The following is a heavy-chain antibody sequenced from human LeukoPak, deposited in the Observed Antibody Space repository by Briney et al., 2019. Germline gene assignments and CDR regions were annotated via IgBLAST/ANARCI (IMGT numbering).Heavy chain of an antibody. D-gene: IGHD1-26*01. CDR3: ARHLSGSYSGLDY. V-gene: IGHV4-39*01. CDR1: GGSISSSSYY. J-gene: IGHJ4*02. CDR2: IYYSGST. Sequence: SETLSLTCTVSGGSISSSSYYWGWIRQPPGKGLEWIGSIYYSGSTYYNPPLKSRVTISVDTSKNQFSLKLSSVTAADTAVYYCARHLSGSYSGLDYWGQGTLVTVSS.